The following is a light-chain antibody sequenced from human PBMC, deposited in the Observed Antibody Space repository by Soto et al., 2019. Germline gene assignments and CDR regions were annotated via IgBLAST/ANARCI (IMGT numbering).Light chain of an antibody. Sequence: DIQMTQSPSSVSASVGDRVTITCRASQTISSWLAWYQQKPGKAPKLLIYKASNLKRGVPSRVRGRGSGKEVPSPSNSLQTDDFATYYCQHYNSYSEAFGQGTKVDIK. J-gene: IGKJ1*01. CDR2: KAS. CDR1: QTISSW. CDR3: QHYNSYSEA. V-gene: IGKV1-5*03.